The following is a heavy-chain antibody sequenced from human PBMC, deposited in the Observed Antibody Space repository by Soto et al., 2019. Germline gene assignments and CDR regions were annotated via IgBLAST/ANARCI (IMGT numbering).Heavy chain of an antibody. CDR1: GFTFSSYA. V-gene: IGHV3-30-3*01. CDR3: ARVPRGIIMIG. CDR2: ISYDGSNK. D-gene: IGHD3-22*01. J-gene: IGHJ4*02. Sequence: PGGSLRLSCAASGFTFSSYAMHWVRQAPGKGLEWVAVISYDGSNKYYADSVKGRFTISRDNSKNTLYLQMNSLRAEDTAVYYSARVPRGIIMIGGGKGTLVPV.